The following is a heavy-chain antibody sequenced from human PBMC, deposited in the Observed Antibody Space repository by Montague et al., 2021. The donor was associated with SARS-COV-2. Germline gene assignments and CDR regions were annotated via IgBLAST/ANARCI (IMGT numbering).Heavy chain of an antibody. CDR2: ISYDGSNE. Sequence: SLRLSCAASGFTFSSYSMHWVRQAPGKGLEWVAFISYDGSNENFGKSVKGRFTISRDNPKSTMYLQMNSLGAEDTAIYYCARSVHYYDSSGYFNYWGRGTLVSVTS. V-gene: IGHV3-30*04. CDR3: ARSVHYYDSSGYFNY. D-gene: IGHD3-22*01. J-gene: IGHJ4*02. CDR1: GFTFSSYS.